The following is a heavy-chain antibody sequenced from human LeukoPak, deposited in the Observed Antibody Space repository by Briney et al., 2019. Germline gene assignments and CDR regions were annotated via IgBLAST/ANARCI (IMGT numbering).Heavy chain of an antibody. CDR3: AKSESIGYSGYDLGSN. Sequence: GGSLRLSCAASGFTFSSYGMHWVRQAPGKGLEWVAVISYDGSNKYYADSVKGRFTISRDNSKNTLYLQMNSLRAEDTAVYYCAKSESIGYSGYDLGSNWGQGTLVTVSS. CDR1: GFTFSSYG. D-gene: IGHD5-12*01. CDR2: ISYDGSNK. V-gene: IGHV3-30*18. J-gene: IGHJ4*02.